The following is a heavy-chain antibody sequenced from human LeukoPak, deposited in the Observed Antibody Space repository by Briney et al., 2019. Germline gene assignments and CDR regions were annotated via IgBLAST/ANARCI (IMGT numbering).Heavy chain of an antibody. CDR2: FSPGDSDS. V-gene: IGHV5-51*01. D-gene: IGHD6-19*01. CDR1: GYSFTIYW. Sequence: GESLKISCQGPGYSFTIYWIGWARQMPGKDLEWMGIFSPGDSDSRYSPSFRGQVTISADKSISTVYLQWSSLKASDTAMYYCARFASAWNLDYWGQGTLVTVSS. CDR3: ARFASAWNLDY. J-gene: IGHJ4*02.